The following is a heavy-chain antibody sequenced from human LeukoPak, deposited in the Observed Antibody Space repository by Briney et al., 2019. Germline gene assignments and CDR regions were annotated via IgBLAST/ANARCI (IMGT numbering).Heavy chain of an antibody. D-gene: IGHD1-14*01. CDR3: ARVRTPYYYMDV. V-gene: IGHV4-39*07. CDR1: GGSMSSSSYY. Sequence: PSETLSLTCTVSGGSMSSSSYYWGWIRQPPGKGLEWIGSIYYRGSTYYNPSLKSRVTISVDTSKNQFSLKLSSVTAADTAVYYCARVRTPYYYMDVWGKGTTVTVSS. CDR2: IYYRGST. J-gene: IGHJ6*03.